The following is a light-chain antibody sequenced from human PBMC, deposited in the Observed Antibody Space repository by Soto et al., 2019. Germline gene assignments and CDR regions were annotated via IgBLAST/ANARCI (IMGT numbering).Light chain of an antibody. CDR1: QSVDSN. J-gene: IGKJ1*01. CDR3: QKYDSAPT. V-gene: IGKV3D-15*01. Sequence: EIVMTQSPATLSVSPVERATLSCRASQSVDSNLAWYQQKPGQAPRLLIFGASTRATGIPARFSGSGSGTDFTLTISSLQPEDVASYYCQKYDSAPTFGPGTKVDI. CDR2: GAS.